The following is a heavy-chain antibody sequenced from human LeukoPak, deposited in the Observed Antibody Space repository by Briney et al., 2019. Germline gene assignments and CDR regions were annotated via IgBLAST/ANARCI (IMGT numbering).Heavy chain of an antibody. CDR1: GFTFDDYA. Sequence: GGSLRLSCAASGFTFDDYAMHWVRQAPGKGLEWVSGISWNSGSIGYADSVKGRFTISRDNAKNSLYLQMNSLRAEDTALYYCAKDPAPPQQLALYGMDVWGQGTTVTVSS. J-gene: IGHJ6*02. V-gene: IGHV3-9*01. CDR2: ISWNSGSI. CDR3: AKDPAPPQQLALYGMDV. D-gene: IGHD6-13*01.